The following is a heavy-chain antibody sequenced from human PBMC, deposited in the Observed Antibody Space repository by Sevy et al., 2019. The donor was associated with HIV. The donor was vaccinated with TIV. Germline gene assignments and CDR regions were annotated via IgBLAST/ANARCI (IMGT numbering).Heavy chain of an antibody. J-gene: IGHJ6*02. Sequence: GGSLRLSCAASGFTFSPYSMNWVRQAPGKGLEWVSSISSSSSYIYYADSVKGRFIMSRDNAKNSLYLQMNSLRAEDTAVYYCARVPPSYGYFGYYYYGMDVWGQGTTVTVSS. D-gene: IGHD5-18*01. CDR2: ISSSSSYI. CDR1: GFTFSPYS. V-gene: IGHV3-21*01. CDR3: ARVPPSYGYFGYYYYGMDV.